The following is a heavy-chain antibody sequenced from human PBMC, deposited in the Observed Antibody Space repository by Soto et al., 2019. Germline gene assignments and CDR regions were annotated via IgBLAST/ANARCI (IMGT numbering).Heavy chain of an antibody. CDR2: ISYDGSNK. D-gene: IGHD3-3*01. CDR3: ARGVRVLEWYNWFDP. Sequence: QVQLVESGGGVVQPGRSLRLSCAASGFTFSSYAMHWVRQAPGKGLEWVAVISYDGSNKYYADSVKGRFTISRDNSKNTLYLQMNTLRAEYTAVYYCARGVRVLEWYNWFDPWGQGTLVTVSS. J-gene: IGHJ5*02. CDR1: GFTFSSYA. V-gene: IGHV3-30-3*01.